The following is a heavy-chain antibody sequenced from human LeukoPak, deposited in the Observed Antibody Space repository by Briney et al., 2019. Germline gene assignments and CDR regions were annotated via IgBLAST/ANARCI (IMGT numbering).Heavy chain of an antibody. V-gene: IGHV4-39*01. J-gene: IGHJ4*02. Sequence: PSETLSLTCTVSGGSISSSSYYWGWIRQPPGKGLEWIGSIYYSGSTYYNPSLKSRVTISVNTSKNQFSLKLSSVTAADTAVYYCASYIATAGRRNLDYWGQGTLVTVSS. D-gene: IGHD6-13*01. CDR1: GGSISSSSYY. CDR3: ASYIATAGRRNLDY. CDR2: IYYSGST.